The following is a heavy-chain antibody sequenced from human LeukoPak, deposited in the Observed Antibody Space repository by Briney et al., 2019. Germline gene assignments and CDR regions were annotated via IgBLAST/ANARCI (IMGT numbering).Heavy chain of an antibody. CDR1: GYTFTGYY. CDR2: ISGSNGNT. Sequence: ASVKVSCKASGYTFTGYYMHWVRQAPGQGLEWMGWISGSNGNTNYAQKLQGRVTMTTDTSTSTAYMELRSLRSDDAAVYYCAREEGNWGDAFDIWGQGTMVTVSS. CDR3: AREEGNWGDAFDI. D-gene: IGHD7-27*01. J-gene: IGHJ3*02. V-gene: IGHV1-18*04.